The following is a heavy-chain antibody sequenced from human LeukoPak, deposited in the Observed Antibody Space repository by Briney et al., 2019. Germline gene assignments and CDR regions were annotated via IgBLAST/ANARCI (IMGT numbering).Heavy chain of an antibody. CDR1: GITFSNYA. V-gene: IGHV3-23*01. D-gene: IGHD5-18*01. J-gene: IGHJ4*02. CDR2: ISGSAHKI. Sequence: GSLRLSCVASGITFSNYAVSWVRQAPEKGLDWVSVISGSAHKIRYADSVKGRFTISRDNSENIVYLQMNNLRVEDTAVYYCAGRPTGYSSGYIHWGQGTQVTVSS. CDR3: AGRPTGYSSGYIH.